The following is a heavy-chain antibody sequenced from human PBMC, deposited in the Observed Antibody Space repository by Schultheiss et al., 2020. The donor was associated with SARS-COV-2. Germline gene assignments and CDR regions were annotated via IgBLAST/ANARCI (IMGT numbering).Heavy chain of an antibody. Sequence: ASVKVSCKASGYTFTGYYMHWVRQAPGQGLEWMGGIIPIFGTANYAQKLQGRVTMTTDTSTSTAYMELRSLRSDDTAVYYCARDQEGYSIFGVVSPWFDPWGQGTLVTVSS. J-gene: IGHJ5*02. CDR1: GYTFTGYY. V-gene: IGHV1-18*04. CDR2: IIPIFGTA. D-gene: IGHD3-3*01. CDR3: ARDQEGYSIFGVVSPWFDP.